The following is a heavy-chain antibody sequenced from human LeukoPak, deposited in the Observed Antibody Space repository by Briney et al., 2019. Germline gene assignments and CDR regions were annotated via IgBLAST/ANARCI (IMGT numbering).Heavy chain of an antibody. Sequence: GGSLRLSCAASGFTFSNYNMKWVRQAPGKGLEWVSSISRSRVYIYYADSVKGRFTISRDNAKNSLYLQMNSLRAEDTAVYYCARTLYDSRGYYSHFDYWGQGTLVTVSS. V-gene: IGHV3-21*01. CDR3: ARTLYDSRGYYSHFDY. CDR1: GFTFSNYN. J-gene: IGHJ4*02. CDR2: ISRSRVYI. D-gene: IGHD3-22*01.